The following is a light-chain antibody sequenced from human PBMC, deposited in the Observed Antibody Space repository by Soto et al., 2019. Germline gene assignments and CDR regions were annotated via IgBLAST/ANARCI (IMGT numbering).Light chain of an antibody. CDR3: QQYGSSPRT. CDR1: QTVSSSS. J-gene: IGKJ1*01. V-gene: IGKV3-20*01. Sequence: EIMMTQSPATLSVSPGERATLSCRASQTVSSSSLAWYQQNPGQAPRLLIFGASTRAAGFPDRFSGSGSGTDFTLTICRLEPEDFAVYYCQQYGSSPRTFGQGTKVDMK. CDR2: GAS.